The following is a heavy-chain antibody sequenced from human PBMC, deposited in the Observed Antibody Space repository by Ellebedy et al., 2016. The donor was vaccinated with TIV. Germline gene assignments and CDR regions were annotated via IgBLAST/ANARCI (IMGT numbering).Heavy chain of an antibody. J-gene: IGHJ4*02. D-gene: IGHD3-10*01. CDR1: GGSFSGYY. V-gene: IGHV4-34*01. CDR3: ARGGSYGSGSYYWRY. CDR2: INHSGST. Sequence: SETLSLXXAVYGGSFSGYYWSWIRQPPGKGLEWIGEINHSGSTNYNPSLKSRVTISLDTSKNQFSLNLSSVTAADTAVYYCARGGSYGSGSYYWRYWGQGTLVIVSS.